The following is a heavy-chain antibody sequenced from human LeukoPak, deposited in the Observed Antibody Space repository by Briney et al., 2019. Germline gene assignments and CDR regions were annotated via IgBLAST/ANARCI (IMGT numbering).Heavy chain of an antibody. CDR1: GGTFSSYA. CDR2: IIPILGIA. Sequence: ASVKLSCKASGGTFSSYAISWVRQAPGQGLEWMGRIIPILGIANYAQKFQGRVTITADNSTSTAYMELSSLRSEDTAVYYCARVSDSGSYNLPTGAFDYWGQGTLVTVSS. D-gene: IGHD1-26*01. V-gene: IGHV1-69*04. CDR3: ARVSDSGSYNLPTGAFDY. J-gene: IGHJ4*02.